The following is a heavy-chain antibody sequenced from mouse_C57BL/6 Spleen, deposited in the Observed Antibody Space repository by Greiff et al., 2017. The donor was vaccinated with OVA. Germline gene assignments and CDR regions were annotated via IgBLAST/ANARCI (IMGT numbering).Heavy chain of an antibody. CDR3: TRNGGYYAMDY. CDR2: IDPAPGGT. Sequence: QVQLQQSGAELVRPGASVTLSCKASGYTFTDYEMHWVKQTPVHGLECLGAIDPAPGGTAYNQKFKGKAILTAAKSSSTAYMEHRSLTSEDSSVYYCTRNGGYYAMDYWGKGTSVTVSS. J-gene: IGHJ4*01. V-gene: IGHV1-15*01. CDR1: GYTFTDYE. D-gene: IGHD1-1*02.